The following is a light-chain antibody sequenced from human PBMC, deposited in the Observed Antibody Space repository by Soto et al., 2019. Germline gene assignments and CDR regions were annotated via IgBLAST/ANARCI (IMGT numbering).Light chain of an antibody. CDR3: QQSGGSPRT. J-gene: IGKJ2*01. CDR1: QSVSSSY. Sequence: EIVLTQSPGTLSLSPGERATLSCRASQSVSSSYLAWYQLKPGQAPRLLIYGASSRATGIPDRFSGSGSGTDFTLTISRLEPEDFAVYFCQQSGGSPRTFGQGTKLEIK. CDR2: GAS. V-gene: IGKV3-20*01.